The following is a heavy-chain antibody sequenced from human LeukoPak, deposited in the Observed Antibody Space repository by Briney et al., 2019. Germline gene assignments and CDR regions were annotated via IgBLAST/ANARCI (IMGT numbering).Heavy chain of an antibody. CDR3: ARGPGVVGATNAFDI. Sequence: GGSLRLSCGASGFTFSSYDMHWVRQATGKGLEWVSAIGTAGDTYYPGFVKGRFTISRENAKNSLYLQMNSLRAGDTAVYYCARGPGVVGATNAFDICGQGTMVTVSS. D-gene: IGHD1-26*01. CDR2: IGTAGDT. V-gene: IGHV3-13*01. CDR1: GFTFSSYD. J-gene: IGHJ3*02.